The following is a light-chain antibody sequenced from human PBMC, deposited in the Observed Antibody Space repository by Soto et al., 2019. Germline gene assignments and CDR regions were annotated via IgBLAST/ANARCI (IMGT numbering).Light chain of an antibody. V-gene: IGLV2-14*01. CDR3: SSYTSSSKV. CDR2: DVS. J-gene: IGLJ1*01. CDR1: SSDVGGYNY. Sequence: QSVLTQPASVSGSPGQPITISCTGTSSDVGGYNYVSWYQRHPGKAPKLMIYDVSNRPSGVSNRFSGSKSGNTASLTISGLQAEDEADYYCSSYTSSSKVFVTGTKVTVL.